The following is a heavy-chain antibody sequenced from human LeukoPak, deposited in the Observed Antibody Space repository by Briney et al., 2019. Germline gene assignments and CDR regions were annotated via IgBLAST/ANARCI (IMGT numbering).Heavy chain of an antibody. CDR1: GGSFSGYY. D-gene: IGHD1-26*01. CDR3: ASVDGLRWDPLAFDI. Sequence: PSETLSLTCAVYGGSFSGYYWSWIRQHPGKGLEWIGEINHSGSTNYNPSLKSRVTISVDTSKNQFSLKLSSVTAADTAVYYCASVDGLRWDPLAFDIWGQGTMVTVSS. J-gene: IGHJ3*02. V-gene: IGHV4-34*01. CDR2: INHSGST.